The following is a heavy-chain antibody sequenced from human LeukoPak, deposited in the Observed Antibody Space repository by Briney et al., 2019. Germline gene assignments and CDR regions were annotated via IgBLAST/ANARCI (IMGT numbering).Heavy chain of an antibody. Sequence: GSLRLSCTASGFTFTSYGMNWVRQAPGKGLEWVSFIDTSGSYIYYGDSLKGRVTISRDNAKNSLYLQMNGLRAEDTAVYYCARGRSITLLRGVAMSDGFDIWGQGAMVTVSS. CDR3: ARGRSITLLRGVAMSDGFDI. D-gene: IGHD3-10*01. V-gene: IGHV3-21*01. J-gene: IGHJ3*02. CDR2: IDTSGSYI. CDR1: GFTFTSYG.